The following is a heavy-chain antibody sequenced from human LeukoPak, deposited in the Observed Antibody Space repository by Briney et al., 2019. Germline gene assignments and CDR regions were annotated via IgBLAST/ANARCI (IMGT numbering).Heavy chain of an antibody. V-gene: IGHV1-69*04. J-gene: IGHJ4*02. CDR3: TRDYESEDY. Sequence: GASVKVSCKASGGPFNNYTVSWVRQAPGQGREWMGRIIPILGIADYAQTFQDRVTITADKSTNTVYMELSSLRSADTAVYYCTRDYESEDYWGQGTLVTVSS. CDR2: IIPILGIA. D-gene: IGHD3-3*01. CDR1: GGPFNNYT.